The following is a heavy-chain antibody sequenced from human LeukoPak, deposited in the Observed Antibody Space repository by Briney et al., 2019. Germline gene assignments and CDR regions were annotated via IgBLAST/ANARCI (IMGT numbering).Heavy chain of an antibody. Sequence: PGGSLRLSCVASGFTFRSYGMSWVRQAPGKGLEWVSTISGNGGSTYYADSVKGRFTISRDNSKNTLYVQMNSLRAEDTAVYYCAKAPRIVVEPSNWFDPWGQGTLVTVSS. D-gene: IGHD2-2*01. CDR3: AKAPRIVVEPSNWFDP. J-gene: IGHJ5*02. CDR1: GFTFRSYG. CDR2: ISGNGGST. V-gene: IGHV3-23*01.